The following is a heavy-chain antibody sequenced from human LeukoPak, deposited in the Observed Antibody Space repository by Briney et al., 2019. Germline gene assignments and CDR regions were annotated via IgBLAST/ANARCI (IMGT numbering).Heavy chain of an antibody. J-gene: IGHJ4*02. CDR3: ARGIAAATDY. D-gene: IGHD6-6*01. CDR1: GFTFSSYE. V-gene: IGHV3-48*03. CDR2: ISSSADTI. Sequence: GGSLRLSCAASGFTFSSYEMNWVRQARGKGLEWVSHISSSADTIYYGDSVKGRFTISRDNAKNSLHLQMNSLRAEDTAVYYCARGIAAATDYWGQGTLVTVSS.